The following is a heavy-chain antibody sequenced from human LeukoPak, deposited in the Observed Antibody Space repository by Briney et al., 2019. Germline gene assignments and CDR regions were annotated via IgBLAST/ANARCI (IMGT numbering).Heavy chain of an antibody. J-gene: IGHJ4*02. D-gene: IGHD6-13*01. V-gene: IGHV4-39*07. CDR3: ARVRRYSNNWYSDY. CDR1: GGSISSGSYY. Sequence: SETLSLTCTVSGGSISSGSYYWGWIRQPPGKGLEWIGNIYYSGSAYYNPSLKSRVTISVDTSMNQFSLKLTSVTAADTAVYYCARVRRYSNNWYSDYWGQGTLVTVYS. CDR2: IYYSGSA.